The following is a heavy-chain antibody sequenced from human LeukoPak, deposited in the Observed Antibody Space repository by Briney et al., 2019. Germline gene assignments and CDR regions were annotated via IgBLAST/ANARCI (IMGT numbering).Heavy chain of an antibody. Sequence: SETLSFTCTVAGGSIKAIIWGWIRQRPGQGLEGIGYVLDSMTTNCNPSLNKRFTRTVNTSKNQSTLQVSSVPGADTADYYCARYSSDFFDRSGLNVLVYWGQGNLVAVSS. D-gene: IGHD3-22*01. V-gene: IGHV4-59*12. CDR3: ARYSSDFFDRSGLNVLVY. CDR1: GGSIKAII. CDR2: VLDSMTT. J-gene: IGHJ4*02.